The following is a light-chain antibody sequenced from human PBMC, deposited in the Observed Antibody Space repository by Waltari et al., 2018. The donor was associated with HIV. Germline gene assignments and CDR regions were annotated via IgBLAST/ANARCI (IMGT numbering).Light chain of an antibody. CDR2: EVA. CDR3: MQTLQLPLT. CDR1: QSLQHGTGKTH. V-gene: IGKV2D-29*01. J-gene: IGKJ4*01. Sequence: ESVMNQTPLALYVNPRQPAAISCKSSQSLQHGTGKTHLYWFLQKPGQPPQLLIYEVANRFSGVPDRFRGSGSGTDFTLKISRVEADDVGLYYCMQTLQLPLTFGGGTRVEIK.